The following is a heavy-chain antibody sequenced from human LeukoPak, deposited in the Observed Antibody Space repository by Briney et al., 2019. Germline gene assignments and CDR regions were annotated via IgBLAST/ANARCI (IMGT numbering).Heavy chain of an antibody. V-gene: IGHV3-30*02. J-gene: IGHJ4*02. CDR1: GFTFSNYG. Sequence: GGSLRLSCGASGFTFSNYGVLWVRQAPGKGLDWVAFIRYDGNNKLYADSVKGRFTISRDNSKNTLYLHINSLRAEDTAVYYCVKDNPLDYWGQGVLVTVSS. D-gene: IGHD1-14*01. CDR3: VKDNPLDY. CDR2: IRYDGNNK.